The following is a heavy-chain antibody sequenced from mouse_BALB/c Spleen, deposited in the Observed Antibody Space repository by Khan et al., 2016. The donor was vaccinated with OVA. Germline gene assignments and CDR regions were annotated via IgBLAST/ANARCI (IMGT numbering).Heavy chain of an antibody. Sequence: EVQLVESGGGLVKPGGSLKLSCAASGFTFSSYSMSWVRQTPEKSLEWVATISSGGSYNYYQPSVKGRFTISRDKAKNPLYLQMSSLTSEDTAMYYCARPNSSGSYDMDYWGQGTSVTVSS. D-gene: IGHD3-1*01. V-gene: IGHV5-9-3*01. J-gene: IGHJ4*01. CDR2: ISSGGSYN. CDR3: ARPNSSGSYDMDY. CDR1: GFTFSSYS.